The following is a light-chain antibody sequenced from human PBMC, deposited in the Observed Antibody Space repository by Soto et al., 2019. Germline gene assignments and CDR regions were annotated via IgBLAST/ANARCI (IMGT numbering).Light chain of an antibody. CDR2: GAS. V-gene: IGKV3-15*01. CDR3: QQYNNWPLT. Sequence: EIVMTQSPATLSVSPGERATLSCRASQSVNSDLAWYQQKPGQAPRLLIYGASTRATGIPGRFSGSGSGTEFTRTISSLQSEDFAVYYCQQYNNWPLTFGGGTKVDVK. CDR1: QSVNSD. J-gene: IGKJ4*01.